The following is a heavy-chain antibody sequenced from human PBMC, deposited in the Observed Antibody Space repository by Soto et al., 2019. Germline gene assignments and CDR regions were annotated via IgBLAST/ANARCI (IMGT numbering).Heavy chain of an antibody. D-gene: IGHD6-19*01. Sequence: PSETLSLTCTVSGGSISSGGYYWSWIRQHPGQGRQGLGYFYYSGGTFSNPSLKSRLTISVVTSTNQFSLNLRPVTAADTALYLCASGLRYSSGWYYFGYLGQGTLGTGSS. CDR2: FYYSGGT. CDR1: GGSISSGGYY. CDR3: ASGLRYSSGWYYFGY. V-gene: IGHV4-31*03. J-gene: IGHJ4*02.